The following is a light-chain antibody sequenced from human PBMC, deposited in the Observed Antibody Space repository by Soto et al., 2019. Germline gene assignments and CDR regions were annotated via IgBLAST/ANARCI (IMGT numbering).Light chain of an antibody. Sequence: DIQMTQSPSTLSASVGDRVTITCRASQSVSSWLAWYQQKPGKAPKLLIYDVSSLESGVPSRFSGSGSGTEFTLTISSLQPDDFATYYCQQYNSQWTFGQGTKGDIK. V-gene: IGKV1-5*01. CDR2: DVS. CDR3: QQYNSQWT. CDR1: QSVSSW. J-gene: IGKJ1*01.